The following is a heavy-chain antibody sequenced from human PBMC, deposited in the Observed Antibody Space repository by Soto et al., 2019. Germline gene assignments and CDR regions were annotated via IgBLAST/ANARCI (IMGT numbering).Heavy chain of an antibody. J-gene: IGHJ6*02. CDR2: IYYSGST. Sequence: PSETLSLTCTVSGGSISSGDYYWSWIRQPPGKGLEWIGYIYYSGSTYYNPSLKSRVTISVDTSKNQFSLKLSSVTAADTAVYYCARGERSGSWNYYYGMDVWGQGTTVTVSS. CDR3: ARGERSGSWNYYYGMDV. D-gene: IGHD2-15*01. V-gene: IGHV4-30-4*01. CDR1: GGSISSGDYY.